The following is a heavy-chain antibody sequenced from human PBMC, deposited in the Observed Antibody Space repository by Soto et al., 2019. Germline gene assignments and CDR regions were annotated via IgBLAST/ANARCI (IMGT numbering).Heavy chain of an antibody. CDR3: ASRSESGTY. J-gene: IGHJ4*02. CDR2: ISHSGST. D-gene: IGHD6-13*01. CDR1: GGSISSSEW. Sequence: SETLSLTCAVSGGSISSSEWWTWVRQPPGKGLEWVGEISHSGSTNYKPSLKSRVTMSVDKSTNHFSLNLRSVTAADTAFYYCASRSESGTYWGQGILVTVSS. V-gene: IGHV4-4*02.